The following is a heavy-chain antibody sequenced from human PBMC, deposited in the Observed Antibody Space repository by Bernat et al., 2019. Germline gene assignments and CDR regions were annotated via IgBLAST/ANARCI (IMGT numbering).Heavy chain of an antibody. CDR1: GFTFSSYG. D-gene: IGHD3-9*01. J-gene: IGHJ6*02. V-gene: IGHV3-30*18. Sequence: QVQLVESGGGVVQPGRSLRLSCAASGFTFSSYGMHWVRQAPGKGLEWVAVISYDGSNKYYADSVKGRFTISRDNSKNTLYLQMNSLRAEDTAVYYCAKAPYYDIWTGYPEPYYYYGMDVWGQGTTVTVSS. CDR2: ISYDGSNK. CDR3: AKAPYYDIWTGYPEPYYYYGMDV.